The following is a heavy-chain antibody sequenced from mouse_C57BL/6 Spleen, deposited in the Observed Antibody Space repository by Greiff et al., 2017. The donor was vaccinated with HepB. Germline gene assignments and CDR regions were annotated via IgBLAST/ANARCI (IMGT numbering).Heavy chain of an antibody. D-gene: IGHD2-10*01. CDR3: ATEGAYYGNYVPFAY. CDR1: GYTFTSYW. Sequence: QVQLQQPGAELVKPGASVKLSCKASGYTFTSYWMHWVKQRPGQGLEWIGMIHPNSGSTNYNEKFKSKATLTVDISSSTAYMQLSSLTSEDSAVYYCATEGAYYGNYVPFAYWGQGTLVTVSA. CDR2: IHPNSGST. V-gene: IGHV1-64*01. J-gene: IGHJ3*01.